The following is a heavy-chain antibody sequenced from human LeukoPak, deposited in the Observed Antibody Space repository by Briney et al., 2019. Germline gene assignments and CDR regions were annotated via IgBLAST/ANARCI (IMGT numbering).Heavy chain of an antibody. J-gene: IGHJ4*02. CDR3: ARRRVGAIRY. V-gene: IGHV4-34*01. D-gene: IGHD1-26*01. CDR1: GGSFSGYY. CDR2: INHSGST. Sequence: SETLSLTCAVYGGSFSGYYWSWIRQPPGKGLEWIGEINHSGSTNYNPSLKSRVTISVDTSKNQFSLKLSSVTAADTAVYYCARRRVGAIRYWGQGTLVTVSS.